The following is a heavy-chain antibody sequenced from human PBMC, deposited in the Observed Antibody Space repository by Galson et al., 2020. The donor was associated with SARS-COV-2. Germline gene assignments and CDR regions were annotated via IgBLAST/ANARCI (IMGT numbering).Heavy chain of an antibody. CDR2: ISHSGIT. V-gene: IGHV4-34*01. CDR1: GGSFSDYS. J-gene: IGHJ6*03. Sequence: SETLSLTCAVYGGSFSDYSWTWVRQPPGKGLEWIGEISHSGITNYSPSLKSRVFMSVDTSKNQFSLKLSSVTAADTAVYYCARGGSRPIMAFDYYYFYMDVWGKGTTVTVSS. D-gene: IGHD3-10*01. CDR3: ARGGSRPIMAFDYYYFYMDV.